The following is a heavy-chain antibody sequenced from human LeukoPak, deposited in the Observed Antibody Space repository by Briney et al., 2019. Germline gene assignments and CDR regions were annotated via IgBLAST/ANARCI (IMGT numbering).Heavy chain of an antibody. Sequence: GGPLRLSCLASGFTFSGYSMNWVRQAPGKGLEWVSYISISSTTINYADSVKGRFTISRDSAKNSLYLQMNSLRDEDTAVYYCARVMYGGISYSVDYWGQGTLVTVSS. CDR1: GFTFSGYS. CDR3: ARVMYGGISYSVDY. J-gene: IGHJ4*02. V-gene: IGHV3-48*02. CDR2: ISISSTTI. D-gene: IGHD1-26*01.